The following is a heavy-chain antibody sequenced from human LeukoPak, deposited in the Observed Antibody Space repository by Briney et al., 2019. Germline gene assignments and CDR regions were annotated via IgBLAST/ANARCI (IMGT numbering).Heavy chain of an antibody. CDR2: INPSGGST. V-gene: IGHV1-46*01. J-gene: IGHJ4*02. CDR3: ARVKTMIVVVRLFDY. CDR1: GYTFTGYY. D-gene: IGHD3-22*01. Sequence: ASVKVSCKASGYTFTGYYMHWVRQAPGQGLEWMGIINPSGGSTSYAQKFQGRVTMTRDMSRSTVYMELSSLRSEDTAVYYCARVKTMIVVVRLFDYWGQGTLVTVSS.